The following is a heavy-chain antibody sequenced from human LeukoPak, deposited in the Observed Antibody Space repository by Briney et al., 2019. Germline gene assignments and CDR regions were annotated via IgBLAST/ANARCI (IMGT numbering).Heavy chain of an antibody. CDR1: GFTFSSYS. V-gene: IGHV4-39*07. Sequence: GSLRLSCAASGFTFSSYSMNWVRQAPGKGLEWIGSIYYSGSTYYNPSLKSRVTISVDTSKNQFSLKLSSVTAADTAVYYCAREGYDSSGYHPGYWGQGTLVTVSS. CDR2: IYYSGST. D-gene: IGHD3-22*01. CDR3: AREGYDSSGYHPGY. J-gene: IGHJ4*02.